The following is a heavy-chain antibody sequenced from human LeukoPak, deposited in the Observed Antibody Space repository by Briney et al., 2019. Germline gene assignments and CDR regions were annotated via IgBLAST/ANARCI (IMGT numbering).Heavy chain of an antibody. J-gene: IGHJ6*02. CDR1: GYTFTSYG. D-gene: IGHD6-6*01. Sequence: ASVKVSCKASGYTFTSYGISWVRQAPGQGLEWMGWISAYNGNTNYAQKLQGRVTMTTDTSTSTAYMELRSLRPDDTAVYYCARDRSIAAPLNYYYYYGMDVWGQGTTVTVSS. CDR3: ARDRSIAAPLNYYYYYGMDV. V-gene: IGHV1-18*01. CDR2: ISAYNGNT.